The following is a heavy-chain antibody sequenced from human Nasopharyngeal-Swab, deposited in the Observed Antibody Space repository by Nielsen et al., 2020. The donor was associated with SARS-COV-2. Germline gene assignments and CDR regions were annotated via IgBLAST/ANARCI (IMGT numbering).Heavy chain of an antibody. Sequence: WIRQPPGKGLEWIGYIYYSGSTNYNPSLKSRVTISVDTSKNQFSLKLSSVTAADTAVYYCARRILYDGMDVWGQGTTVTVSS. CDR3: ARRILYDGMDV. CDR2: IYYSGST. J-gene: IGHJ6*02. D-gene: IGHD2-15*01. V-gene: IGHV4-59*12.